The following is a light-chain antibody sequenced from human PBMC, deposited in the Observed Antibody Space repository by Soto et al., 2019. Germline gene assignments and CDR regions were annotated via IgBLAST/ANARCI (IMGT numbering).Light chain of an antibody. V-gene: IGKV3-11*01. J-gene: IGKJ3*01. CDR3: QQRSNWPT. Sequence: EIVLTQSPATLSLSPGERATLSCRASQSVSTYLAWYQHKPGQAPRLLIYDASNRATGIPARFNGSGSGTDFTLTISSLEPEDFAVYYCQQRSNWPTFGPGTKVDIK. CDR2: DAS. CDR1: QSVSTY.